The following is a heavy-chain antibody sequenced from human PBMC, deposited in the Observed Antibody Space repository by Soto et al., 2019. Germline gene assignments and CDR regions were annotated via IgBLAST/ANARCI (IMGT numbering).Heavy chain of an antibody. CDR1: GGCITYYH. J-gene: IGHJ3*01. CDR2: TSYTGNT. CDR3: ASLYSNSWPFDF. D-gene: IGHD5-12*01. Sequence: SETLSLTCIVSGGCITYYHWSWIRQLPEKGLEWIAYTSYTGNTNYNPAFQSRVTISIDTSKNQLSLKMTSITAADTAGYFYASLYSNSWPFDFWGQGTLVTVSS. V-gene: IGHV4-59*12.